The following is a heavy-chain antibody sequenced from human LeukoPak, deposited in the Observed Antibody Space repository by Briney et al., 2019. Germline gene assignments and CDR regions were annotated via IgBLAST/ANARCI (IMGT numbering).Heavy chain of an antibody. CDR1: GGSISSSSYY. CDR2: IYYSGST. D-gene: IGHD5-12*01. Sequence: SETLSLTCTVSGGSISSSSYYWGWIRQPPGKGLEWIGSIYYSGSTYYNPSLKSRVTISVDTSKNQFSLKLSSVTAADTAVYYCARLRGFNYYYYYGMDVWGQGTTVTVSS. J-gene: IGHJ6*02. V-gene: IGHV4-39*01. CDR3: ARLRGFNYYYYYGMDV.